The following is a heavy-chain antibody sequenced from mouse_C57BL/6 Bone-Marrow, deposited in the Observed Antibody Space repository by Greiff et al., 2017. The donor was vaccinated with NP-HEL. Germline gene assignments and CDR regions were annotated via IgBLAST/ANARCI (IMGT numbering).Heavy chain of an antibody. J-gene: IGHJ4*01. Sequence: EVKLVESGGGLVKPGGSLKLSCAASGFTFSSYTMSWVRQTPEKRLEWVATISGGCGNTYYPDSVKGRFTISRDNAKNTLYLQLSSLRSEDTALYYCARRLRLPHYYAMDYWGQGTSVTVSS. CDR3: ARRLRLPHYYAMDY. D-gene: IGHD2-2*01. CDR1: GFTFSSYT. CDR2: ISGGCGNT. V-gene: IGHV5-9*01.